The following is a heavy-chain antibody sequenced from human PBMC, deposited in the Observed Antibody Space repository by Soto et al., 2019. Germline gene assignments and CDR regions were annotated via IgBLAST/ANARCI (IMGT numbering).Heavy chain of an antibody. CDR1: GFTFSSYA. J-gene: IGHJ4*02. Sequence: PGGSLRLSCAASGFTFSSYAMSWVRQAPGKGLEWVSAISGSGGSTYYADSVKGRFTISRDNSKNTLCLQMNSLKTEDTAVYYCTTEGYYDSSGYYYDYWGQGTLVTVSS. V-gene: IGHV3-23*01. D-gene: IGHD3-22*01. CDR3: TTEGYYDSSGYYYDY. CDR2: ISGSGGST.